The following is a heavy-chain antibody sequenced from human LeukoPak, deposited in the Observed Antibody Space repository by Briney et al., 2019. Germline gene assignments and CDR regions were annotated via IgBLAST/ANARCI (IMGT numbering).Heavy chain of an antibody. V-gene: IGHV3-23*01. D-gene: IGHD3-22*01. CDR1: GFPLSSYA. CDR3: AKSRWGYYDCGES. J-gene: IGHJ5*02. Sequence: PGGSLRLSCAASGFPLSSYAMSWVRQASGKGLEWVSATSSSDPGTYYADSVRGRFTISRDNSKNTLYLQMNSLRAEDAAVYYCAKSRWGYYDCGESWGQGTLVTVSS. CDR2: TSSSDPGT.